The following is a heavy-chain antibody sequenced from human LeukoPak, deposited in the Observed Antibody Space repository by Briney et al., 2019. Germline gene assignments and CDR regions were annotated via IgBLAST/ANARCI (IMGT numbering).Heavy chain of an antibody. Sequence: ASVKVSCKASGYTFTTYGISWVRQAPGQGLEWMGWINPDSGGTNYAQKFQGRVTVTRDTSISTAYMELSSLTSDDTAVYYCTTVYSSGWYFDYWGQGTLVTVSS. CDR2: INPDSGGT. CDR1: GYTFTTYG. J-gene: IGHJ4*02. CDR3: TTVYSSGWYFDY. D-gene: IGHD6-19*01. V-gene: IGHV1-2*02.